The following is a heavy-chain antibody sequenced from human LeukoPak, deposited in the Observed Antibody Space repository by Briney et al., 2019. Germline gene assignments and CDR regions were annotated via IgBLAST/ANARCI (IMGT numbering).Heavy chain of an antibody. CDR1: GYTFTSYY. J-gene: IGHJ4*02. D-gene: IGHD3-22*01. CDR2: INPSGGST. V-gene: IGHV1-46*01. Sequence: ATVKVSCKASGYTFTSYYMHWVRQAPGQGPEWMGIINPSGGSTSYAQKFQGRVTMTRDMSTSTAYMELSSLRSEDTAVYYCARGSYYDSSGYYLEAYYFDYWGQGTLVTVSS. CDR3: ARGSYYDSSGYYLEAYYFDY.